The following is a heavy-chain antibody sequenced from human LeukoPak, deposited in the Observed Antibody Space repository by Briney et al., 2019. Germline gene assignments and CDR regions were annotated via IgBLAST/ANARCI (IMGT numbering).Heavy chain of an antibody. CDR2: ISSSGSTI. J-gene: IGHJ4*02. D-gene: IGHD4-11*01. Sequence: PGGSLRLSCAASGFTFSDYYMSWIRQAPGKGLEWVLYISSSGSTIYYADSVKGRFTISRDNAKNSLYLQMNSLRAEDTAVYYCARDPVTVTTFFDYWGQGTLVTVSS. V-gene: IGHV3-11*04. CDR3: ARDPVTVTTFFDY. CDR1: GFTFSDYY.